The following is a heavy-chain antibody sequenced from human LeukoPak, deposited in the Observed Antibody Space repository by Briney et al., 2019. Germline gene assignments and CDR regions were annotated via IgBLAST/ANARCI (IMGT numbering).Heavy chain of an antibody. CDR1: GGSFSGYY. J-gene: IGHJ4*02. Sequence: SETLSLTCAVYGGSFSGYYWSWIRQPPGKGLEWIGEINHSGSTNYNPSLKSRVTISVDTSKNQFSLKLSSVTAADTAVYYCARHSERWPQSHFDYGGQGTLVTVTS. D-gene: IGHD5-24*01. CDR3: ARHSERWPQSHFDY. V-gene: IGHV4-34*01. CDR2: INHSGST.